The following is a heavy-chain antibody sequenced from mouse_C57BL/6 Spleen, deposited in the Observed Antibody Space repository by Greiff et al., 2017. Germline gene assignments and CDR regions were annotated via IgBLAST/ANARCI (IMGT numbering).Heavy chain of an antibody. Sequence: QVQLQQSGAELARPGASVKMSCKASGYTFTSYTMHWVKQRPGQGLEWIGYINPSSGYTKYNQKFKDKATLTADKSSSTAYMQLSSLTSEDSAVYYCAREGYDYDWMDYWGQGTSVTVSS. CDR1: GYTFTSYT. D-gene: IGHD2-4*01. V-gene: IGHV1-4*01. CDR3: AREGYDYDWMDY. J-gene: IGHJ4*01. CDR2: INPSSGYT.